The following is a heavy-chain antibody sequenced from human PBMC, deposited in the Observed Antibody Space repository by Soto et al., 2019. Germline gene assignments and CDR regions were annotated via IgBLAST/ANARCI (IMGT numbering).Heavy chain of an antibody. CDR1: GGSISSSTYY. V-gene: IGHV4-39*01. CDR2: FFIGGNT. CDR3: ARGKVTYYYDSRPRWFDP. D-gene: IGHD3-22*01. J-gene: IGHJ5*02. Sequence: SETLSLTCTVSGGSISSSTYYWGWMRQPPGKGLEWIASFFIGGNTYYNPSLKSRVTISVDTSKNQFSLKLSSVTAADTAVYYCARGKVTYYYDSRPRWFDPWGQGTLVTVSS.